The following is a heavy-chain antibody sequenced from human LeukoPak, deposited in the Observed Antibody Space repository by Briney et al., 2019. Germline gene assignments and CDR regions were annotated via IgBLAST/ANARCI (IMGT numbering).Heavy chain of an antibody. V-gene: IGHV5-51*01. D-gene: IGHD4-17*01. Sequence: PGESLKISCKGSGYSFTNYWIGWVRQMPGKGLEWMGIIYPGDSDTRDSPSFQGQVSLSADQSIGTAYLQWSSLKASDTAMYYCARLSRETTVTTWFDPWGHGTLVTVSS. CDR3: ARLSRETTVTTWFDP. J-gene: IGHJ5*02. CDR2: IYPGDSDT. CDR1: GYSFTNYW.